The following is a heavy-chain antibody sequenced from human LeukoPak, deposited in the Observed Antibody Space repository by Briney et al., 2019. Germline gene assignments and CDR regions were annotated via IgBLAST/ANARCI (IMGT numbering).Heavy chain of an antibody. CDR1: GYTFTGYY. V-gene: IGHV1-2*02. D-gene: IGHD3-10*01. CDR3: ARQLWFGESSGDY. Sequence: GASVKVSCKASGYTFTGYYMHWVRQAPGQGLEWMGWINPNSGGTNYAQKFQGRVTMTRDTSVSTAYMELSRLRSDDTAVYYCARQLWFGESSGDYWGQGTLVTVSS. CDR2: INPNSGGT. J-gene: IGHJ4*02.